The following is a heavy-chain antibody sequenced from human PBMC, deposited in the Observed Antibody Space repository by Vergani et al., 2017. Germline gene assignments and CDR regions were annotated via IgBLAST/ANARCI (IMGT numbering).Heavy chain of an antibody. Sequence: QVQLQESGPGLVKPSQTLSLTCTVSGGSISSGGYYWSWIRQHPGKGLEWIGYIYYSGSTYYNPSLKSRVTISVYTSKNQFSLKLSSVTAADTAVYYCARAPYYDFCRGYLDPQPPSFDYGGQGTLVTVSS. CDR2: IYYSGST. CDR1: GGSISSGGYY. V-gene: IGHV4-31*03. J-gene: IGHJ4*02. D-gene: IGHD3-3*01. CDR3: ARAPYYDFCRGYLDPQPPSFDY.